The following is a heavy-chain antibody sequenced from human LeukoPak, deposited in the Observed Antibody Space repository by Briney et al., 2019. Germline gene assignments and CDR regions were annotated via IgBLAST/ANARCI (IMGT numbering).Heavy chain of an antibody. Sequence: SETLSLTCAVSGYSISCGYYWGWIRQPPGKGLEWIGNIFHSGISHYNPSLSSRLTMSVDTSKNQFSLNLRSVTAADKAVYYCVRTTYYYDTSGHLGFDHWGQGTLVTVSS. CDR3: VRTTYYYDTSGHLGFDH. J-gene: IGHJ4*02. D-gene: IGHD3-22*01. CDR2: IFHSGIS. CDR1: GYSISCGYY. V-gene: IGHV4-38-2*01.